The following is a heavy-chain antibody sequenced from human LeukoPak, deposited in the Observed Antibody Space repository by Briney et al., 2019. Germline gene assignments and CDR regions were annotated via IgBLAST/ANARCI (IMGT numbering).Heavy chain of an antibody. V-gene: IGHV3-66*01. Sequence: GGSLRLSCAVSGFTVSNNFMNWVRQAPGKGLEWVSVTHSDGTTYFADSVRGRFTISRDNSKNTLYLQMNSLRDEDTAVYYCARPSSLDGSGRYYIDYWGQGTLVTVSS. CDR3: ARPSSLDGSGRYYIDY. D-gene: IGHD3-10*01. J-gene: IGHJ4*02. CDR2: THSDGTT. CDR1: GFTVSNNF.